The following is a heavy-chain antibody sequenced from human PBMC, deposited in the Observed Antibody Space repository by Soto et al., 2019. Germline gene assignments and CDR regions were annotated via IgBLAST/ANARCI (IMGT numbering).Heavy chain of an antibody. Sequence: EVQLVESGGGLVQPGGSLRLSCAASRFTFINYWMSWVRQAPGKGLEWVANIKQDGSEKYYLDSVEGRFTISRDNAKKSRYLQMNILRAEDTAVYYCASVEFIPATGALCAFDIWGQGARVTVSS. D-gene: IGHD6-13*01. CDR1: RFTFINYW. CDR3: ASVEFIPATGALCAFDI. V-gene: IGHV3-7*05. J-gene: IGHJ3*02. CDR2: IKQDGSEK.